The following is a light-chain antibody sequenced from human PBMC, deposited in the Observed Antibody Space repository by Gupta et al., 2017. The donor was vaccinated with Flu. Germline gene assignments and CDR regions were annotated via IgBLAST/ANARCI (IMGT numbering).Light chain of an antibody. J-gene: IGKJ4*01. CDR1: QSVTSSY. CDR3: QHACSSPL. V-gene: IGKV3D-20*01. Sequence: EIVLTQSPATLSLSPGERATLSFGASQSVTSSYLAWYQQNPGLAPRLLIYDASTSANGIPVRFSGSGSGTDFTLTSSRREPEDFAVYYWQHACSSPLFGGGTRLEMK. CDR2: DAS.